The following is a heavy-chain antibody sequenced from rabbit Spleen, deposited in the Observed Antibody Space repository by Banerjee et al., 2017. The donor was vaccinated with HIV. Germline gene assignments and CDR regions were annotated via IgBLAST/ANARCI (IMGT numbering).Heavy chain of an antibody. CDR3: VREVAGKFGL. V-gene: IGHV1S7*01. D-gene: IGHD4-1*01. J-gene: IGHJ4*01. CDR1: GFDFSRYY. Sequence: QLVESGGGLVQPGGSLKLSCKASGFDFSRYYVSWVRQAPGKGLEWIGDIDPIFGIAVYASWVNGRFTISSHNAQNTLYLQLNSLTAADTATYFCVREVAGKFGLWGPCTLVTVS. CDR2: IDPIFGIA.